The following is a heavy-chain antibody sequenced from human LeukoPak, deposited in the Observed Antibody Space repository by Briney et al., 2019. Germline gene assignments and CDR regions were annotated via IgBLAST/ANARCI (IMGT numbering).Heavy chain of an antibody. CDR1: GGSISSYY. D-gene: IGHD6-19*01. J-gene: IGHJ4*02. CDR2: IYYSGST. Sequence: SETLSLTCTVSGGSISSYYWSWIRQPPGKGLEWIGYIYYSGSTNYNPSLKSRVTISVDTPKNQFSLKLSSVTAADTAGYYCATERRYSSGRWDYYFDYWGQGALVTVSS. V-gene: IGHV4-59*12. CDR3: ATERRYSSGRWDYYFDY.